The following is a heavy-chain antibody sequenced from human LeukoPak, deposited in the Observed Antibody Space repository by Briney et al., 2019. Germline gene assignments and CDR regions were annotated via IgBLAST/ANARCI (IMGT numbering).Heavy chain of an antibody. Sequence: PSETLSLTCTVSGASISSSYWSWIRRPPGKGLEWIGYISYSGITNYNPSLRSRVTISLDTSKNQFSLKLNPVTAADTAVYYCARDSGYFYDSVWAFAFDIWGQGTLVTVSS. D-gene: IGHD3-22*01. CDR2: ISYSGIT. CDR1: GASISSSY. J-gene: IGHJ4*02. V-gene: IGHV4-59*01. CDR3: ARDSGYFYDSVWAFAFDI.